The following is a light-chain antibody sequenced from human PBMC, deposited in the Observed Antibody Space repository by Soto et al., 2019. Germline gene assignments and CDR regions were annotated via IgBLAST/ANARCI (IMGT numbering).Light chain of an antibody. J-gene: IGKJ5*01. CDR3: QRYGSSPQT. V-gene: IGKV3-20*01. Sequence: EIVLTQSPGTLSLSPGERATLSCMASQSVSSSYLAWYQQKPGQAPRLLIYAASSRATGIPDRFSGSGSGTDFTLTISRLEPEDFAVYYCQRYGSSPQTFGQGTRLEIK. CDR1: QSVSSSY. CDR2: AAS.